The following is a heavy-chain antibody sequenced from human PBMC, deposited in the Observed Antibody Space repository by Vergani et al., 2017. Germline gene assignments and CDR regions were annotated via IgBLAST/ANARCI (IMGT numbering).Heavy chain of an antibody. D-gene: IGHD5-18*01. Sequence: QVQLVESGGGVVQPGRSLRLSCAASGFTFSDYYMSWIRQAPGKGLEWVSYISSSSSYTNYADSVKGRFTISRDNAKNSLYLQMNSLRAEDTAVYYCARGGYSYGLPLINYGMDVWGQGTTVTVSS. CDR2: ISSSSSYT. CDR1: GFTFSDYY. V-gene: IGHV3-11*06. J-gene: IGHJ6*02. CDR3: ARGGYSYGLPLINYGMDV.